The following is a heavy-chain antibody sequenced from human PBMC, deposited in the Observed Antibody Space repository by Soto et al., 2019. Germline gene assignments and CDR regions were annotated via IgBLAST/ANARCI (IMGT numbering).Heavy chain of an antibody. CDR1: GGSISSYY. Sequence: QVQLQESGPGLVKPSETLSLTCTVSGGSISSYYWSWIRQPPGKGLEWIGYIYYSGSTKYNPSLKSRVTISVDTSKNQCSLKLSSVTAADAAVYYCARSALYYGMDVWGQGTTVTVSS. J-gene: IGHJ6*02. CDR3: ARSALYYGMDV. V-gene: IGHV4-59*13. CDR2: IYYSGST.